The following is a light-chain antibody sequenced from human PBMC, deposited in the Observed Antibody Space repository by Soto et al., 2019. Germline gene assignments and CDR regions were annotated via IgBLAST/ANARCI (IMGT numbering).Light chain of an antibody. V-gene: IGLV2-18*02. CDR1: SSDVGSYNR. J-gene: IGLJ2*01. Sequence: QSALTQPPSVSGSPGQSVTISCTGTSSDVGSYNRVSWYQQPPGTAPKLMIYEVNNRPSGVPDRFSGSKSGYTASLTIFGLQAEDEADYYCTSFTSSSTLVFGGGTKLTVL. CDR3: TSFTSSSTLV. CDR2: EVN.